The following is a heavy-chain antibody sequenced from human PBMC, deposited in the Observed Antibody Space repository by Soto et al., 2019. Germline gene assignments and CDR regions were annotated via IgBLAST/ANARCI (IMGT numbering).Heavy chain of an antibody. V-gene: IGHV3-30*01. CDR2: ISSDGSDE. J-gene: IGHJ4*02. D-gene: IGHD4-17*01. CDR1: GFTFSAYA. CDR3: ASSDLQYDDYPFDY. Sequence: QVQLVESGGGEVQPGRSLRLSCAASGFTFSAYAMHWVRQAPGKGLEWVAVISSDGSDEYYADSVKGRFTISRDNSKNTLFLQMNSLRAEDTAVYYCASSDLQYDDYPFDYWGQGTLVTVSS.